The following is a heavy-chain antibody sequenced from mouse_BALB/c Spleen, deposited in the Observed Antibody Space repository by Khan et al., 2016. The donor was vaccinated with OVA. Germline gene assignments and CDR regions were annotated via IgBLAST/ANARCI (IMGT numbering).Heavy chain of an antibody. V-gene: IGHV1-7*01. CDR3: TRDRIDY. CDR2: INPTSGYT. J-gene: IGHJ2*01. Sequence: VQLQQSGAELAKPGASVKMSCKASGYTFTTYWMHWVKQRPGQGLEWIGYINPTSGYTDYNDKFKDRATLSADKSSSTAYMQLNSLTSEDSAVSDCTRDRIDYWRHGPTLTVSS. CDR1: GYTFTTYW.